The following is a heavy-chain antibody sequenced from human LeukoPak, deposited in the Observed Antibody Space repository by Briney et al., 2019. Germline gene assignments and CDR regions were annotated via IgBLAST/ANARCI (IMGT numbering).Heavy chain of an antibody. CDR1: GYTFSSYG. Sequence: GASVKVSCKASGYTFSSYGISWVRQAPGQGLEWMGWISAYNGNTNYAQKFQGRVTMTTDTSTSTTYMEVRSLRSDDTAVYYCARHGHDFWSGQNWFDPWGQGTLVTGSS. V-gene: IGHV1-18*01. D-gene: IGHD3-3*01. CDR3: ARHGHDFWSGQNWFDP. CDR2: ISAYNGNT. J-gene: IGHJ5*02.